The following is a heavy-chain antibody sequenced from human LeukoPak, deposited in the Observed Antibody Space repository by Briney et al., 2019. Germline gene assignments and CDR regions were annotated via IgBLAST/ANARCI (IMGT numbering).Heavy chain of an antibody. Sequence: GGSLRLSCAASGFSFDDYAMRWVRQVPGKGLEGVSGLSWNSGSIGYGDSVKGRFTISRDKAKNSLYLTMNSLRAEDTALYYCAKDAVRFGELLRGYAFDIWGQGTMVTVSS. V-gene: IGHV3-9*01. CDR1: GFSFDDYA. CDR3: AKDAVRFGELLRGYAFDI. J-gene: IGHJ3*02. CDR2: LSWNSGSI. D-gene: IGHD3-10*01.